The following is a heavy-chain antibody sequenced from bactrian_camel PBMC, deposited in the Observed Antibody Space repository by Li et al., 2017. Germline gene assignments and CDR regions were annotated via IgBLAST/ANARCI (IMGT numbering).Heavy chain of an antibody. J-gene: IGHJ4*01. D-gene: IGHD7*01. CDR3: AGDSQQKVRRNWLAAYEYGS. Sequence: HVQLVESGGGSVQAGGSLTLSCETSGYPPHYYAVGWFRQVPGKEREGVAAMFTGGGSIYYADSVKGRFRISHNAAKATLQMNNLKPEDTGMYYCAGDSQQKVRRNWLAAYEYGSWGQGTQVTVS. CDR2: MFTGGGSI. CDR1: GYPPHYYA. V-gene: IGHV3S63*01.